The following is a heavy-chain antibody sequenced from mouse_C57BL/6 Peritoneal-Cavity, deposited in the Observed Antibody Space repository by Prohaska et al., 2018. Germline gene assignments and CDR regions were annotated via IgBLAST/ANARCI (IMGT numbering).Heavy chain of an antibody. D-gene: IGHD1-1*01. Sequence: EVLLVESGGGLVKPGGSLKLSCAASGFTFSSYTMSWVRQTPEKRLEWVAPISGGGGNTYYPDSVKGRFTISRDNAKNTLYLQMSSMRSEDTALYYCARLIYYYGSSPWYFDVWGTGTTVTVSS. CDR1: GFTFSSYT. J-gene: IGHJ1*03. V-gene: IGHV5-9*01. CDR2: ISGGGGNT. CDR3: ARLIYYYGSSPWYFDV.